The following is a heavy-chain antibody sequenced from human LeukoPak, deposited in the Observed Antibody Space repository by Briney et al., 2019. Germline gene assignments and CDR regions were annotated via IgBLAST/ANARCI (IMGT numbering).Heavy chain of an antibody. D-gene: IGHD3-16*02. CDR2: INGGGGST. CDR1: GFTFSNYW. CDR3: AKDALISFRGAWSQSDY. V-gene: IGHV3-23*01. J-gene: IGHJ4*02. Sequence: GGSLRLSCAASGFTFSNYWMSWVRQAPGKGLEWVSGINGGGGSTYYADSVKGRFTISRDNSQNTLYLQMNSLRAEDTAVYYCAKDALISFRGAWSQSDYWGQGTLVTVSS.